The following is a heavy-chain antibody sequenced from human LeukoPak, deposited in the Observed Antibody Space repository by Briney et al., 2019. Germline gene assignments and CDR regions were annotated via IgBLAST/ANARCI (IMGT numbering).Heavy chain of an antibody. V-gene: IGHV1-18*01. Sequence: GASVKVSCKASGYTFTSYGISWVRQAPGQGLEWMGWITYNGDTNYAQNLQGRVTLTTDTSTGTAYMDLRGLRSDDTAVYYCARGDWNYGRTDYWGQGTLVTVSS. J-gene: IGHJ4*02. CDR1: GYTFTSYG. CDR2: ITYNGDT. D-gene: IGHD1-7*01. CDR3: ARGDWNYGRTDY.